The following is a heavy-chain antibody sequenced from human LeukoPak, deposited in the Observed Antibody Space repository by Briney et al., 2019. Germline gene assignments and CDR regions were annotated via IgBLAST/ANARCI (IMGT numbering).Heavy chain of an antibody. D-gene: IGHD6-19*01. CDR1: GYTFTGYY. Sequence: ASVKVSCKASGYTFTGYYMHWVRQAPGQVLEWMGWINPNSGGTNYAQKFQGRVTMTRDTSISTAYMELSRLRSDDTAVYYCARVKVGIAVAGIKNWGQGTLVTVSS. J-gene: IGHJ4*02. CDR2: INPNSGGT. CDR3: ARVKVGIAVAGIKN. V-gene: IGHV1-2*02.